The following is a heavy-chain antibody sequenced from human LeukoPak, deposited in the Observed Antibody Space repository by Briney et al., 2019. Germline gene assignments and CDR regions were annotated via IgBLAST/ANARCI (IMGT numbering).Heavy chain of an antibody. CDR3: ARVKDFGQLAYFDY. CDR1: GYTFTGYY. D-gene: IGHD6-13*01. V-gene: IGHV1-2*02. CDR2: INPNSGGT. Sequence: ASVKVSCKASGYTFTGYYMHWVRQAPGQGLEWMGWINPNSGGTNYAQKFQGRVTMTRDTSISTAYMELSRLRSDDTAVYYCARVKDFGQLAYFDYWGQGTLVTVSS. J-gene: IGHJ4*02.